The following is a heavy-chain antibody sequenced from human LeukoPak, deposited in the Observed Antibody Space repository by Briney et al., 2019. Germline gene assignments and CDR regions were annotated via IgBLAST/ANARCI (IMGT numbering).Heavy chain of an antibody. Sequence: SETLSLTCAVSGGSVSSGGYSWSWIRQPPGKGLEWIGYIYHSGSTYYNPSLKSRVTISVDRSKNQFPLKLSSVTAADTAVYYCARDLGCSSTSCHPGGLWFDPWGQGTLVTVSS. CDR3: ARDLGCSSTSCHPGGLWFDP. D-gene: IGHD2-2*01. CDR2: IYHSGST. CDR1: GGSVSSGGYS. V-gene: IGHV4-30-2*01. J-gene: IGHJ5*02.